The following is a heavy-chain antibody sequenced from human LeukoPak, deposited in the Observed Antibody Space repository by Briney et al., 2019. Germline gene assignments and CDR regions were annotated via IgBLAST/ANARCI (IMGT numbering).Heavy chain of an antibody. CDR3: ARGGYCSSSICYSLNAFDI. D-gene: IGHD2-2*01. Sequence: PGGSLRLSCAASGFTFSSYAMSWVRQAPGKGLEWVSYISGSGTTIYYADSVKGRFTISRDNAKNSLYLQMNSLRAEDTAVYYCARGGYCSSSICYSLNAFDIWGQGTMFTVSS. CDR1: GFTFSSYA. CDR2: ISGSGTTI. J-gene: IGHJ3*02. V-gene: IGHV3-48*03.